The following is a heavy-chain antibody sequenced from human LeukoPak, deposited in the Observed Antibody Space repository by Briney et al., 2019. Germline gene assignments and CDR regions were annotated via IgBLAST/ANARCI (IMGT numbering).Heavy chain of an antibody. J-gene: IGHJ4*02. V-gene: IGHV3-21*01. CDR2: ISSSSSYI. CDR3: AKDRGYSSSWYRGYFDY. D-gene: IGHD6-13*01. Sequence: GGSLRLSCAASGFTFSSYSMNWVRQAPGKGLEWVSSISSSSSYIYYADSVKGRFTISRDNAKNSLYLQMNSLRAEDTAVYYCAKDRGYSSSWYRGYFDYWGQGTLVTVSS. CDR1: GFTFSSYS.